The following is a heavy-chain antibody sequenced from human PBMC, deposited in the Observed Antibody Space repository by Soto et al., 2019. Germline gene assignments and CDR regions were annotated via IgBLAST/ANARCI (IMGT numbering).Heavy chain of an antibody. CDR3: VRGVHLTAADAFDV. V-gene: IGHV5-51*01. CDR2: IYAGDSDT. J-gene: IGHJ3*01. CDR1: GYSFTTYW. D-gene: IGHD1-1*01. Sequence: GESLKISCKGYGYSFTTYWIGWVRQIPGKGLEWMGIIYAGDSDTRYSPSFQGQVTISVDESISTAYLQWSSLKASDTAMYYYVRGVHLTAADAFDVWGQGTMVTVSS.